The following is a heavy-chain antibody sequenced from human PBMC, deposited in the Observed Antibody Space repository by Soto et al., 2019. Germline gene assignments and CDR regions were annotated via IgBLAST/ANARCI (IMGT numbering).Heavy chain of an antibody. CDR1: GFTFSSYG. CDR2: IWYDGSNK. D-gene: IGHD3-3*01. V-gene: IGHV3-33*01. CDR3: ARDPNYDFWSGHLDY. Sequence: GGSLRLSCAASGFTFSSYGMYWVRQAPGKGLEWVAVIWYDGSNKYYADSVKGRFTISRDNSKNTLYLQMNSLRAEDTAVYYCARDPNYDFWSGHLDYWGQGTLVTVSS. J-gene: IGHJ4*02.